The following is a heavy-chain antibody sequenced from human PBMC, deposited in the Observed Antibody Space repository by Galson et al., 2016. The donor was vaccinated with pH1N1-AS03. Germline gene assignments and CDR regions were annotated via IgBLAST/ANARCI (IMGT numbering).Heavy chain of an antibody. J-gene: IGHJ4*02. CDR2: IDSDDDK. CDR1: GFSLTSPGVC. D-gene: IGHD6-13*01. CDR3: ARVWGAAAGYFDY. Sequence: PALVKPTQTLTLTCSFSGFSLTSPGVCVTWVRQPPGKALEWLATIDSDDDKYYTTSLKTRLTISKDTSKTQVVLTMTNKDPVDTATYYCARVWGAAAGYFDYWGPGNLVVVSS. V-gene: IGHV2-70*20.